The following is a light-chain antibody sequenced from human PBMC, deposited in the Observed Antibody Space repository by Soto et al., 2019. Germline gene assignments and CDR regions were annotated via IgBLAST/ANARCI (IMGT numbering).Light chain of an antibody. J-gene: IGKJ2*02. CDR3: QQYGSSPGT. CDR1: QYVSSSY. CDR2: LAS. Sequence: EIVLTQSPGTLSLSSGERATLSCRASQYVSSSYLAWYQQKPGQAPRLLIYLASTRATGIPDRFTGSGSGTDFTLTISKLEPEDSAVYYCQQYGSSPGTFGQGTKLEIK. V-gene: IGKV3-20*01.